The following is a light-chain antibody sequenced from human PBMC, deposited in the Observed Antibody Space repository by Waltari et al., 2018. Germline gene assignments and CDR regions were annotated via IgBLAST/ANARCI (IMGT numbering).Light chain of an antibody. CDR2: GAS. J-gene: IGKJ1*01. Sequence: EIVLTQSPGTLFLSPGEGATLSCRASQSVSRALAWYQQKHGQAPSLLSYGASRRATGIPDRFSGSGSGTDFSLTISRLEPDDSAVYFCQHYVSLPATFGQGTKVEIK. CDR1: QSVSRA. V-gene: IGKV3-20*01. CDR3: QHYVSLPAT.